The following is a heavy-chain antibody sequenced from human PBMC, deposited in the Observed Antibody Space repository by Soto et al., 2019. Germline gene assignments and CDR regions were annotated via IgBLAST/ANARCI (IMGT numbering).Heavy chain of an antibody. CDR2: IIPIFGTA. D-gene: IGHD5-12*01. V-gene: IGHV1-69*06. CDR3: ARDLGGYSGYDLAYYYYGMDV. J-gene: IGHJ6*02. Sequence: QVQLVQSGAEVKKPGSSVKVSCKASGGTFSSYAISWVRQAPGQGLEWMGGIIPIFGTANYAQKFQGRVTITADKSTSTAYMELSSLRSEDTAVYYCARDLGGYSGYDLAYYYYGMDVRGQGTTVTVSS. CDR1: GGTFSSYA.